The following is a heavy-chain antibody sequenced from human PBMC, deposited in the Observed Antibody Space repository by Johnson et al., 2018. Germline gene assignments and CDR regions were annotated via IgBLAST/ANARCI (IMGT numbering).Heavy chain of an antibody. CDR1: GGTFSSYA. J-gene: IGHJ6*02. CDR2: IIPIFGTA. V-gene: IGHV1-69*12. D-gene: IGHD6-6*01. CDR3: AATTYSSSAIFYYYYGMDV. Sequence: QVQLVQSGAEVKKLGSSVKVSCKASGGTFSSYAISWVRQAPGQGLEWMGGIIPIFGTANYAQRFQGRVTITADESTSTAYMELSSLRSEDTAVYYCAATTYSSSAIFYYYYGMDVWGQGTTVTVSS.